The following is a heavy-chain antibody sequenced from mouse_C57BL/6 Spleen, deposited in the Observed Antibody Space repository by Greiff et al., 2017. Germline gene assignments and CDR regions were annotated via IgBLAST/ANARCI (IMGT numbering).Heavy chain of an antibody. V-gene: IGHV5-6*01. CDR2: ISSGGSYT. CDR3: ARGTGTYYFDY. Sequence: EVKLMESGGDLVKPGGSLKLSCAASGFTFSSYGMSWVRQTPDKRLEWVATISSGGSYTYYPDSVKGRFTISRDKAKNTLYLQMSSLKSEDTAMYYCARGTGTYYFDYWGQGTTLTVSS. CDR1: GFTFSSYG. D-gene: IGHD4-1*01. J-gene: IGHJ2*01.